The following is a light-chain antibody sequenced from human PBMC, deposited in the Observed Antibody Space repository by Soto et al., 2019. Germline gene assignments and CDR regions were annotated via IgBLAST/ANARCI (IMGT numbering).Light chain of an antibody. CDR3: QQYAGSPWT. J-gene: IGKJ1*01. CDR2: GAS. CDR1: QSVSSSY. Sequence: EIVLTQSPGTLSLSPGERATLSCRASQSVSSSYLAWYLQKPGQAPRLLIYGASSRATGIPDRFSGSGSGTDFTLTISRLEPEDFAVYYCQQYAGSPWTFGQGTKVDIK. V-gene: IGKV3-20*01.